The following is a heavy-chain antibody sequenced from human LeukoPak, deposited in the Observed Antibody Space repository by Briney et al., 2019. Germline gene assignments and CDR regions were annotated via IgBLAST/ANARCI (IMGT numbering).Heavy chain of an antibody. J-gene: IGHJ4*02. CDR3: AKDDSYGLDY. D-gene: IGHD5-18*01. Sequence: GGSLRLSCAASGFTFSSYGMHWVRQAPGKGLEWVAVISYVGSNKYYADSVKGRFTISRDNSKNTLYLQMNSLRAEDTAVYYCAKDDSYGLDYWGQGTLVTVSS. V-gene: IGHV3-30*18. CDR2: ISYVGSNK. CDR1: GFTFSSYG.